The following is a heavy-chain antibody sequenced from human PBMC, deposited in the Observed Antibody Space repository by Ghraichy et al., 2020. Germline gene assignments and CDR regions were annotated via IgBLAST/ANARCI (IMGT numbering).Heavy chain of an antibody. J-gene: IGHJ6*02. CDR3: ARVPFSWPIKNYYYGMDV. D-gene: IGHD3-9*01. V-gene: IGHV1-8*01. CDR1: GYTFTSYD. CDR2: MNPNSGNT. Sequence: ASVKVSCKASGYTFTSYDINWVRQATGQGLEWMGWMNPNSGNTGYAQKFQGRVTMTRNTSISTAYMELSSLRSEDTAVYYCARVPFSWPIKNYYYGMDVWGQGTTVTVSS.